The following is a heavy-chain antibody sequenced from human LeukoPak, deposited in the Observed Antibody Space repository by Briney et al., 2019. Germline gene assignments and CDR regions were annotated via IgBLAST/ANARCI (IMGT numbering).Heavy chain of an antibody. J-gene: IGHJ4*02. Sequence: GGSLRLSCAASGFAFREYWMHWVRQTPGTGLMWVARINDGGTYTAYADSVKGRFTVSRDNAENTLYLQMNTLIVEDTAIYYCAREIKIQGFRAFDFWGQGTPVTVSS. CDR1: GFAFREYW. V-gene: IGHV3-74*01. CDR2: INDGGTYT. D-gene: IGHD3-10*01. CDR3: AREIKIQGFRAFDF.